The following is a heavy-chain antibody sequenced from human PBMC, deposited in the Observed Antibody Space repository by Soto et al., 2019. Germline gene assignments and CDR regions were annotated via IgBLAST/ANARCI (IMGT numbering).Heavy chain of an antibody. D-gene: IGHD2-21*01. V-gene: IGHV3-73*02. CDR3: TPEGGDTNIYSWGY. Sequence: EVQLVESGGGLVQPGGSLKLSCAASGFTFSGSMHWVRQASGKGLEWVGRIRNKVNNHATAYAASVKGRFTISRDDSKNTAYLQMNSLKTDDTAVYYCTPEGGDTNIYSWGYWGQGTLVTVSS. CDR1: GFTFSGS. CDR2: IRNKVNNHAT. J-gene: IGHJ4*02.